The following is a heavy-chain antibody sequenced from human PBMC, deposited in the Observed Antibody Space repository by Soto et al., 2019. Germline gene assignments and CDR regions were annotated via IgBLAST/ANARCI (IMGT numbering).Heavy chain of an antibody. CDR2: ISAYNGNT. J-gene: IGHJ6*02. V-gene: IGHV1-18*01. CDR3: ARAWYRSSTSCRLDV. CDR1: GYTFTSYG. D-gene: IGHD2-2*01. Sequence: QVQLVQSGAEVKKPGASVKVSCKASGYTFTSYGISWVRQAPGQGLEWMGWISAYNGNTNYAQKLQGRVTMTTDTSTSTAYRELRSLRSDDTAVYYCARAWYRSSTSCRLDVWGQGTTVTVSS.